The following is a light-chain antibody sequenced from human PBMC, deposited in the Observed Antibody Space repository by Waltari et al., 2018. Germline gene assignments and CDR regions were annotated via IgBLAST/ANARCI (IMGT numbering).Light chain of an antibody. J-gene: IGKJ2*01. CDR1: RTVLYRSDQRNY. CDR2: WAS. Sequence: IVVTQSPDSLAVSLGERVTINCKSSRTVLYRSDQRNYLGWYQQKPGQSPRLLIFWASSRETGVPDRFRGSGSETDFTLTITSLQAEDVAIYYCQQYYAAPYTFGQGTRLEI. V-gene: IGKV4-1*01. CDR3: QQYYAAPYT.